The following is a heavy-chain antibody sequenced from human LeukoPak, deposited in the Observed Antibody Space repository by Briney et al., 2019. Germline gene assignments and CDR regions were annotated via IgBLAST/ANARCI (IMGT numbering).Heavy chain of an antibody. Sequence: ASVKVSCKASGYNFISSGVTWVRQAPGQGLEWMGWISPYNGNTNFAQKLQGRVTMTTDTPTSTAYMELRSLTSDDTAVYYCARDYYDSLDIWGQGTMVTVSS. J-gene: IGHJ3*02. CDR3: ARDYYDSLDI. CDR1: GYNFISSG. CDR2: ISPYNGNT. V-gene: IGHV1-18*04. D-gene: IGHD3-22*01.